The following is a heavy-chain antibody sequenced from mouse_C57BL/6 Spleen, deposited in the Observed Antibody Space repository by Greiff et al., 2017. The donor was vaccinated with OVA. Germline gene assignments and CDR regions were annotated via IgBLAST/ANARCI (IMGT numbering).Heavy chain of an antibody. D-gene: IGHD1-1*01. CDR3: ARRGVTTVVRAMDY. Sequence: VQLQQSGPELVKPGASVKIPCKASGYTFTDYNMDWVKQSHGKSLEWIGDINPNNGGTIYNQKFKGKATLTVDKSSSTAYMELRSLTSEDTAVYYGARRGVTTVVRAMDYWGQGTSVTVSS. CDR1: GYTFTDYN. J-gene: IGHJ4*01. CDR2: INPNNGGT. V-gene: IGHV1-18*01.